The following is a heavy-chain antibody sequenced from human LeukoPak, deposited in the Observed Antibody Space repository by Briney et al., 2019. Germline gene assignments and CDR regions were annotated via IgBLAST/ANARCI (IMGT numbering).Heavy chain of an antibody. D-gene: IGHD3-9*01. CDR1: GGSISSYY. J-gene: IGHJ6*03. V-gene: IGHV4-59*08. CDR3: AKIRRYFDWLDLGGYIDV. CDR2: IYCSGST. Sequence: SETLSLTCTVSGGSISSYYWSWIRQPPGKGLEWIGYIYCSGSTYYNPSLKSRVTISVDTSKNQFSLKLSSVTAADTAVYYCAKIRRYFDWLDLGGYIDVWGKGTTVTVSS.